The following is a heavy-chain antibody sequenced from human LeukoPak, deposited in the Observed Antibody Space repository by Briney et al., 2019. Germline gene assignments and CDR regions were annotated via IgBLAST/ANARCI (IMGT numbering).Heavy chain of an antibody. CDR2: IYYSGST. D-gene: IGHD1-26*01. J-gene: IGHJ4*02. V-gene: IGHV4-39*01. CDR1: GGSISSGSYY. Sequence: SETLSLTCTVSGGSISSGSYYWGWLPQPPGKGLEWIGSIYYSGSTYYNPSLKSRVTISVDTSKNQFSLKLSSVTAADTAVYYCAGGRGSYMDYWGQGTLVTVSS. CDR3: AGGRGSYMDY.